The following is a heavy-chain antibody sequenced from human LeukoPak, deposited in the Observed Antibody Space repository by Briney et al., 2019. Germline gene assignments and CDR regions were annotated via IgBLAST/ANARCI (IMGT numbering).Heavy chain of an antibody. D-gene: IGHD3-10*01. CDR3: ARVRGVRGPGGWFDP. Sequence: GGSLRLSCAASGFTFSSYAMHWVRQAPGKGLEWVAVISYDGSNKYYADSVKGRFTISRDNSKNTVYLQMNSLRAEDTAVYYCARVRGVRGPGGWFDPWGQGTLVTVSS. V-gene: IGHV3-30-3*01. CDR2: ISYDGSNK. J-gene: IGHJ5*02. CDR1: GFTFSSYA.